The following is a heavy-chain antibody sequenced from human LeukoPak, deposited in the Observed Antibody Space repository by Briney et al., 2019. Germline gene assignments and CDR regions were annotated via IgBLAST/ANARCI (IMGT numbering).Heavy chain of an antibody. CDR1: GGSFSGYF. V-gene: IGHV4-34*01. D-gene: IGHD2-2*01. CDR2: INHSGST. CDR3: ARTGNHCSSTSCYVY. J-gene: IGHJ4*02. Sequence: SETLSLTCAVCGGSFSGYFWSWIRQPPGKGLEWIGEINHSGSTNYNPSLKSRVTISVDTSKNQFSLKLSSVTAADTAVYYCARTGNHCSSTSCYVYWGQGTLVTVSS.